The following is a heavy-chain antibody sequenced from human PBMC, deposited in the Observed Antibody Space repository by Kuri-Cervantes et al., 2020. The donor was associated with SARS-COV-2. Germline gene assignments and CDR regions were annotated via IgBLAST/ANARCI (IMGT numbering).Heavy chain of an antibody. Sequence: GSLRLSCTVSSGSISRYYWSWIRQPPGKGLEWIGEINPTGNTSYNPSLNSRVTISSDTSRSHFSLNLTSVTASDTAVYYCARVNWGFDYWGQGTLVTVSS. J-gene: IGHJ4*02. V-gene: IGHV4-34*01. CDR2: INPTGNT. CDR1: SGSISRYY. D-gene: IGHD7-27*01. CDR3: ARVNWGFDY.